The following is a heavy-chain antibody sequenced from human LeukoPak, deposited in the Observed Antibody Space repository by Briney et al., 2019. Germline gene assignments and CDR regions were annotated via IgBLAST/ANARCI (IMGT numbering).Heavy chain of an antibody. Sequence: GESLKISCKGSGYSLPSYWIGWVRQIPGKGLEWMGTIYPADSDTRYNPSFEGQVTISADTSIGTASLQWSSLKASDTAIYYCARRDWLDQSFNVFDVWGPGTMVIVSS. CDR3: ARRDWLDQSFNVFDV. V-gene: IGHV5-51*01. CDR2: IYPADSDT. J-gene: IGHJ3*01. D-gene: IGHD3/OR15-3a*01. CDR1: GYSLPSYW.